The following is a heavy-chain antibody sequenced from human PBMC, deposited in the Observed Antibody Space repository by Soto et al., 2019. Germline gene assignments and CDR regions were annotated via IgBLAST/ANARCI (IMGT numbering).Heavy chain of an antibody. J-gene: IGHJ4*02. V-gene: IGHV3-23*01. Sequence: PGGSLRLSCADSGDTFSSKAMSWVRQAPGRGLEWVSGFSASGGTINEADSVKGRFAISRDNSKNTLYLQMNSLRAEDTAVYYCAKALRVADEGGYRNDYEVATYYFDYWGQGTLVTVSS. CDR2: FSASGGTI. CDR3: AKALRVADEGGYRNDYEVATYYFDY. D-gene: IGHD5-18*01. CDR1: GDTFSSKA.